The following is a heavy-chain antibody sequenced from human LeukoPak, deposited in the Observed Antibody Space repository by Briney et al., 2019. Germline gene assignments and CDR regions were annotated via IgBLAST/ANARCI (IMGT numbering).Heavy chain of an antibody. D-gene: IGHD1-7*01. V-gene: IGHV4-59*08. J-gene: IGHJ4*02. CDR1: GGSFSSYY. CDR3: ARVYNWNSSGLGAPRD. CDR2: IYYSGST. Sequence: SETLSLTCAVYGGSFSSYYWSWIRQPPGKGLEWIGYIYYSGSTNYNPSLKSRVTISVDTSKNQFSLKLSSATAADTAVYYCARVYNWNSSGLGAPRDWGRGTLVTVSS.